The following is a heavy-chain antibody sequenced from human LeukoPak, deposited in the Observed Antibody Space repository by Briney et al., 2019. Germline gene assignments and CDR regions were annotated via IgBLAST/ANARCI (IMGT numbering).Heavy chain of an antibody. CDR3: ARFLYGSGNDY. V-gene: IGHV4-59*01. D-gene: IGHD3-10*01. CDR2: IYHSGST. J-gene: IGHJ4*02. CDR1: GSSISRYY. Sequence: PSETLSLTCTVSGSSISRYYWSWLRQPPGKGLEWIGYIYHSGSTNYNPSLRSRVTISLDTSKNQFSLILSSVTAADTAMYYCARFLYGSGNDYWGQGTLVTVSS.